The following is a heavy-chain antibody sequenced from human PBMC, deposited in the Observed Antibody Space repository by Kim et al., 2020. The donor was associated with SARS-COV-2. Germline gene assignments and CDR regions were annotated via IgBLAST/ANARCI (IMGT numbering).Heavy chain of an antibody. CDR2: IKQDGSEK. CDR1: GFTFSSYW. Sequence: GGSLRLSCAASGFTFSSYWMSWVRQAPGKGLEWVANIKQDGSEKYYVDSVKGRFTISRDNAKNSLYLQMNSLRAEDTAVYYCARDSGSYRYYYYYGMDVWGQGTTVTVSS. CDR3: ARDSGSYRYYYYYGMDV. D-gene: IGHD1-26*01. V-gene: IGHV3-7*01. J-gene: IGHJ6*02.